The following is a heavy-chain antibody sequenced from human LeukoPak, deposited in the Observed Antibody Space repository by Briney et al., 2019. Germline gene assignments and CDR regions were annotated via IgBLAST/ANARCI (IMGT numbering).Heavy chain of an antibody. CDR3: ARLAAGRYYFDY. CDR2: IYYSGST. CDR1: GGSISSSSYY. D-gene: IGHD6-13*01. J-gene: IGHJ4*02. V-gene: IGHV4-39*01. Sequence: SETLSLTCTVSGGSISSSSYYWGWIRQPPGKGLEWIGSIYYSGSTYYNPSLKSRVTISVDTSKNQFSLKLSPVTAADTAVYYCARLAAGRYYFDYWGQGTLVTVSS.